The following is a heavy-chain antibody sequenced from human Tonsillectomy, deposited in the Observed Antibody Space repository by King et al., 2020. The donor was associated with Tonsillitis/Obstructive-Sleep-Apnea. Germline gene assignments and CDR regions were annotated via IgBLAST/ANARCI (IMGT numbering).Heavy chain of an antibody. CDR1: GFTFSSFS. Sequence: VQLVESGGGLVKPGGSLRLSCAASGFTFSSFSMNWVRQAPGKGLEWLSSISSSSSYIYYADSVKGRFTISRDNAKNSLDLQMNSLRAEDTAVYYCARGDIVIVPSAIGDWGQGTLVTVSS. CDR2: ISSSSSYI. J-gene: IGHJ4*02. V-gene: IGHV3-21*01. CDR3: ARGDIVIVPSAIGD. D-gene: IGHD2-2*02.